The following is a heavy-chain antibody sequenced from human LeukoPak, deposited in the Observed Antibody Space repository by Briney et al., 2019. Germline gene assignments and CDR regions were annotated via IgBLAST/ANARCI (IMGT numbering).Heavy chain of an antibody. Sequence: ASVKVSFTASVFTFNNYGINWVRQAPGQGREWMGWIRVHNGNTNYEQKFQGRITMTTDTSTSTAYMELRSLRSDDTAVYYCTRNYGDYAHFDYWGRGSLVTVSS. D-gene: IGHD4-17*01. CDR3: TRNYGDYAHFDY. J-gene: IGHJ4*02. CDR1: VFTFNNYG. V-gene: IGHV1-18*04. CDR2: IRVHNGNT.